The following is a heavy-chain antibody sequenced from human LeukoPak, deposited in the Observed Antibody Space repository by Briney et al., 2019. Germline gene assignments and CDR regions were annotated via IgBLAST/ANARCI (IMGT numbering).Heavy chain of an antibody. Sequence: SETLSLTRTVSGDSISSYYWSWIRQPPGKGLEWIGYIYYSGSTSSYNPSLKSRVTISIDTSKNQFSLRLSSVTAADTAVYYCARHTDHGGGWFDPWGQGTLVTVSS. CDR3: ARHTDHGGGWFDP. J-gene: IGHJ5*02. V-gene: IGHV4-59*08. CDR1: GDSISSYY. D-gene: IGHD3-10*01. CDR2: IYYSGSTS.